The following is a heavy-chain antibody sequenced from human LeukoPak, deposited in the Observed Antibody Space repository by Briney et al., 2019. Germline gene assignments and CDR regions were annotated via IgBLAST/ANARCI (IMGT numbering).Heavy chain of an antibody. CDR3: ATARDILTTISVGGFDY. CDR1: GYTFTGFY. J-gene: IGHJ4*02. V-gene: IGHV1-2*02. CDR2: INPNSGGT. Sequence: GASVKVSCKTSGYTFTGFYIHWVRQAPGQGLEWMGWINPNSGGTNYAQKFRGRVTMTRDSSISTAYMELSRLSSDDTAVYYCATARDILTTISVGGFDYWGQGTLVTVSS. D-gene: IGHD5-12*01.